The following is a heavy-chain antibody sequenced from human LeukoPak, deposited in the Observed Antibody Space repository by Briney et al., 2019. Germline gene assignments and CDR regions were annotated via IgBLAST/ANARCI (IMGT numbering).Heavy chain of an antibody. CDR2: ISGTGGST. D-gene: IGHD3-22*01. V-gene: IGHV3-23*01. CDR3: AKECGRDYEDRAFDI. J-gene: IGHJ3*02. CDR1: GSRFSSYA. Sequence: PGGSLRLSCVVSGSRFSSYAMNWVRQSPERGLEWVSAISGTGGSTTYTDSLKGRFSISRDNSKNTLYLQMGSLTGEDTAVYYCAKECGRDYEDRAFDIWGQGTMVTVSS.